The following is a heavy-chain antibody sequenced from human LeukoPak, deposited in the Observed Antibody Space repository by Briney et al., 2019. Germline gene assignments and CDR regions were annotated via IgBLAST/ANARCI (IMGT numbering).Heavy chain of an antibody. V-gene: IGHV3-30-3*01. CDR3: ARDLQDIVVVPAAPYYYYGMDV. D-gene: IGHD2-2*01. Sequence: PRRSLRLSCAASGFTFSSYAMHWVRQAPGKGLEWVAVISYDGSNKYYADSVKGRFSISRDNSKTTLYLQMNSLRAEDTAVYYCARDLQDIVVVPAAPYYYYGMDVWGQGTTVTVSS. CDR1: GFTFSSYA. CDR2: ISYDGSNK. J-gene: IGHJ6*02.